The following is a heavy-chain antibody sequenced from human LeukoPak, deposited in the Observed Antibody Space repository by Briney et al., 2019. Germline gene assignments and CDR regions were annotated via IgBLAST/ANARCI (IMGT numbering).Heavy chain of an antibody. D-gene: IGHD3-22*01. V-gene: IGHV4-30-2*01. CDR1: GASMSSHGYS. Sequence: TLSLTCAVSGASMSSHGYSWSWIRQPPGKGLEFIGYIYHDGNTYYNPSLNSRVSISVDMSKNQFSLKLSSVTAADTAVYFCATTPNFGSGYPRYFFDYWGQGILVTVSS. J-gene: IGHJ4*02. CDR3: ATTPNFGSGYPRYFFDY. CDR2: IYHDGNT.